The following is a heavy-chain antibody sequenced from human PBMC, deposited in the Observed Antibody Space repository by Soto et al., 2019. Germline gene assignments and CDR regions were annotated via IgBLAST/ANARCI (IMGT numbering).Heavy chain of an antibody. J-gene: IGHJ4*02. Sequence: SVKVSCKASGCTFSSYAISCVRQAPGQVLEWMGGIIPIFGTANYAQKFQGRVTITADESTSTAYMELSSLRSEDTAVYYCARGTVAGTVVPFDYWGQGTLVTVSS. CDR3: ARGTVAGTVVPFDY. V-gene: IGHV1-69*13. D-gene: IGHD6-19*01. CDR2: IIPIFGTA. CDR1: GCTFSSYA.